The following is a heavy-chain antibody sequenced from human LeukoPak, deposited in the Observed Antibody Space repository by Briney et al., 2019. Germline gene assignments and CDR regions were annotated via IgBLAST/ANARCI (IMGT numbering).Heavy chain of an antibody. J-gene: IGHJ5*02. CDR3: ARVYGGYYDSSGYYTRKWFDP. CDR2: IYYSGST. CDR1: GGSLSSYY. D-gene: IGHD3-22*01. V-gene: IGHV4-59*01. Sequence: PSETLSLTCTVSGGSLSSYYWSWIRQPPGKGLEWIGYIYYSGSTNYNPSLKSRVTISVDTSKNHFSLKLSSVTAADTAVYYCARVYGGYYDSSGYYTRKWFDPWGQGTLVTVSS.